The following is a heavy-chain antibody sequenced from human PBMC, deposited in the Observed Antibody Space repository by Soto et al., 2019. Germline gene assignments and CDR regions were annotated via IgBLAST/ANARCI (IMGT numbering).Heavy chain of an antibody. D-gene: IGHD2-2*01. Sequence: SSETLSLTCTVSGGSITSSYWSWIRRPPGKGLEWIAYIYDTGISGYTPSTSYNPSLKSRVTMSVDTSKSQFSLKLTSVTAADAAAYYCARRHLTSPPVWGQGTTVTVSS. CDR1: GGSITSSY. V-gene: IGHV4-59*08. J-gene: IGHJ6*02. CDR3: ARRHLTSPPV. CDR2: IYDTGISGYTPST.